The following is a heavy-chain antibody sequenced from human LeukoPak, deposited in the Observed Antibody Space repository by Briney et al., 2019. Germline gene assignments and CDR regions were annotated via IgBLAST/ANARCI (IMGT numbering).Heavy chain of an antibody. CDR2: ITSNTLYL. D-gene: IGHD1-26*01. Sequence: PGGSLRLSCVASGFTFSTSSMNWVRQAPGEGLWWVSSITSNTLYLHYADSVKGRFTISRDNSKNTLYLQMNSLRAEDTAVYYCASGSYGYYFDYWGQGTLVTVSS. V-gene: IGHV3-21*01. CDR3: ASGSYGYYFDY. CDR1: GFTFSTSS. J-gene: IGHJ4*02.